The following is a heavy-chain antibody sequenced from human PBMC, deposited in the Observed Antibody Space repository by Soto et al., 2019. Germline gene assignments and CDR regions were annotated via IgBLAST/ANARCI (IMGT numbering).Heavy chain of an antibody. CDR2: ITSDSSHK. V-gene: IGHV3-21*01. CDR3: ARDLEGAPHYYHGMDV. CDR1: GFMFSNYN. D-gene: IGHD1-26*01. J-gene: IGHJ6*02. Sequence: GGSLRLSCAASGFMFSNYNMNWVRQAPGKGLEWVSSITSDSSHKYYADSVKGRFAISRDNAMNSLYLQMNSLRAEDTAVYYCARDLEGAPHYYHGMDVWGQGTSVTVSS.